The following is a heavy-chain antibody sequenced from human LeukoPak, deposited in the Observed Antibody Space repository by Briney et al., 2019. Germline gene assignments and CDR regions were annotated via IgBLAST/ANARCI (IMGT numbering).Heavy chain of an antibody. V-gene: IGHV3-23*01. CDR2: MSGSGDGT. CDR1: GFAFSNFA. CDR3: AKMMGQRLYDYCMDV. Sequence: GGSLRLSCAASGFAFSNFAMSWVRQAPGKGLEWVSAMSGSGDGTYYADSVKGRFTISRDNSKNTPYLQMNSLRAEDTAVYYRAKMMGQRLYDYCMDVWGKGTTVTVSS. J-gene: IGHJ6*03. D-gene: IGHD3-16*01.